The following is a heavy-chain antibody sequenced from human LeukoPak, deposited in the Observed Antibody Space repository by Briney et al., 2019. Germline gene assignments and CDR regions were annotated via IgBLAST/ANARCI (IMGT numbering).Heavy chain of an antibody. J-gene: IGHJ6*03. CDR2: INAYNGDT. CDR1: GYTFSNFG. D-gene: IGHD6-13*01. V-gene: IGHV1-18*01. Sequence: AASVKVSCKGSGYTFSNFGISWVRQAPGRGLEWLGWINAYNGDTDYAEKVQGRVTMTTDTSTSTAYMELTSLKSEDTAVYYCARDGLAPALYYLDFWGKGTTVTVSS. CDR3: ARDGLAPALYYLDF.